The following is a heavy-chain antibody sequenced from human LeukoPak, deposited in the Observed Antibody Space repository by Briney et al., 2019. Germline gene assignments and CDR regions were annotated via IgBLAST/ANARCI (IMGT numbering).Heavy chain of an antibody. J-gene: IGHJ6*04. CDR3: AKVGGLNGMDV. CDR2: IRWNSGSI. V-gene: IGHV3-9*03. D-gene: IGHD3-16*01. Sequence: PGRSLRLSCAASGFTFDDYAMHWVRQAPGKGLEWVSGIRWNSGSIGYADSVKGRFTISRDNAKNSLYLQMNSLRAEDMALYYCAKVGGLNGMDVWGKGTTVTVSS. CDR1: GFTFDDYA.